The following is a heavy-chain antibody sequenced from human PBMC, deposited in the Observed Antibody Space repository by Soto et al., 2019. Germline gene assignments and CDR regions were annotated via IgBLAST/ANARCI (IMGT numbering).Heavy chain of an antibody. CDR1: GFTFSSYA. Sequence: GGSLRLSCAASGFTFSSYAMSWVRQAPWKGLEWVSAISGSGGSTYYADSVKGRFTISRDNSKNTLYLQMNSLRAEDTAVYYCAKAGAAAGYYYYDGMDVWSRGTTGTVSS. J-gene: IGHJ6*02. V-gene: IGHV3-23*01. CDR3: AKAGAAAGYYYYDGMDV. CDR2: ISGSGGST. D-gene: IGHD6-13*01.